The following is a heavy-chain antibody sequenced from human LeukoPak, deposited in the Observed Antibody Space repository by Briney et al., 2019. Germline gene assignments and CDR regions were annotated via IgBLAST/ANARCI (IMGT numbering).Heavy chain of an antibody. Sequence: SETLSLTCTVSGGSVTNYYWCWIRHSPGKGLEWICYIYYTGTSYNPSHTSRVTISAATSKNQFSLKLISVTAADTAVYYCASRKLGNAYWGEGTLVSASS. V-gene: IGHV4-59*02. CDR2: IYYTGT. CDR1: GGSVTNYY. J-gene: IGHJ4*02. D-gene: IGHD7-27*01. CDR3: ASRKLGNAY.